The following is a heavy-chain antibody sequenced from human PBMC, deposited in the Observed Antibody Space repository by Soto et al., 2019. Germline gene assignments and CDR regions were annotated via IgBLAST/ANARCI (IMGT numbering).Heavy chain of an antibody. V-gene: IGHV1-2*04. Sequence: ASVKVSCKASGYTFTGYYMHWVRQAPGQGLEWMGWINPNSGGTNYAQKFQGWVTMTRDTSISTAYMELSRLRSDDTAVYYCARLNYHYYYMDLWGKGTTVTVSS. CDR2: INPNSGGT. CDR3: ARLNYHYYYMDL. CDR1: GYTFTGYY. J-gene: IGHJ6*03.